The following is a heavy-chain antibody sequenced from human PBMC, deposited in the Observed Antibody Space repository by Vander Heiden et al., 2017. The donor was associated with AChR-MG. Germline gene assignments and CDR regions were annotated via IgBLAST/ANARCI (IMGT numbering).Heavy chain of an antibody. CDR1: GDTFGTNG. CDR3: AREAVRSASIFDF. CDR2: ISGSNGDT. Sequence: QLVQSGAEVKQSGASVKVSCKASGDTFGTNGFIWVRQAPGQGLEWMGWISGSNGDTIYAQKFKHRVTMTRDTSTNKNYMDLRRLNSDDTAVYYCAREAVRSASIFDFWGRGTLVTVS. D-gene: IGHD3-3*01. V-gene: IGHV1-18*01. J-gene: IGHJ4*02.